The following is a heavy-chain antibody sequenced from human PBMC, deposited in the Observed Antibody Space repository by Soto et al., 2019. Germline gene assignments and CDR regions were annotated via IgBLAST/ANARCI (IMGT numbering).Heavy chain of an antibody. CDR1: GGSFSGYY. J-gene: IGHJ5*02. D-gene: IGHD3-10*01. Sequence: SETLSLTCAVYGGSFSGYYWSWIRQPPGKGLEWIGEINHSGSTNYNPSLKSRVTISVDTSKNQFSLKLSSVTAADTAVYYCAAYYNPDNNWFDPWGQGTLVTVSS. V-gene: IGHV4-34*01. CDR3: AAYYNPDNNWFDP. CDR2: INHSGST.